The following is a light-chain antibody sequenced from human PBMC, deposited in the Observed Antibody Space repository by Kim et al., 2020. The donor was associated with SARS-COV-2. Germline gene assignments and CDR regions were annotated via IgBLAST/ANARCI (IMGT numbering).Light chain of an antibody. V-gene: IGKV1-9*01. CDR2: AAS. CDR3: QQLEYYPIT. CDR1: QGIGSY. J-gene: IGKJ5*01. Sequence: SAVGDRVTITGRASQGIGSYLAWYQQKPGKAPKLLIYAASTLQSGVPSRFSGSGSETDFTLTITSLQPEDFATYYCQQLEYYPITFGQGTRLEIK.